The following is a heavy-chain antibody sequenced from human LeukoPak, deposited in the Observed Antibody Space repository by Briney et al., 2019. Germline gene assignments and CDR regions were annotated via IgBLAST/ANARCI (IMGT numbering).Heavy chain of an antibody. V-gene: IGHV4-39*07. Sequence: SETLSLTCTVSGVSISSSSYYWGWIRQPPGKGLEWIGSIYYSGSTYYNPSLKSRVTISVDTSKNQFSLKLSSVTAADTAVYYCARVVAAAGNNWFDPWGQGTLVTVSS. CDR2: IYYSGST. CDR1: GVSISSSSYY. J-gene: IGHJ5*02. CDR3: ARVVAAAGNNWFDP. D-gene: IGHD6-13*01.